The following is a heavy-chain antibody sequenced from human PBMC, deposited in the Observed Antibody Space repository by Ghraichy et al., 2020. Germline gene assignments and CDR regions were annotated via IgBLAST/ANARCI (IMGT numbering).Heavy chain of an antibody. D-gene: IGHD3-16*02. Sequence: SETLSLTCTVSGGSISSGGYYWSWIRQHPGKGLEWIGYIYYSGSTYYNPSLKSRVTISVDTSKNQFSLKLSSVTAADTAVYYCARDGDYVWWSYRHDAFGIWGQGTMVTVSS. CDR1: GGSISSGGYY. CDR3: ARDGDYVWWSYRHDAFGI. CDR2: IYYSGST. V-gene: IGHV4-31*03. J-gene: IGHJ3*02.